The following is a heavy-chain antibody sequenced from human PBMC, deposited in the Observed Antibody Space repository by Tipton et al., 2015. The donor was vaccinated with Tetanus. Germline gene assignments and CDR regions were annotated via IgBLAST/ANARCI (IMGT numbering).Heavy chain of an antibody. CDR3: SRGGLPRPGADAFDF. J-gene: IGHJ3*01. Sequence: SLRLSCAASGFIFSNNSMNWVRQAPGKGLDWVSHISGSGEIVHYADSAKGRFTISRDNSKNSLYLQMDSLRDEDSAVYYCSRGGLPRPGADAFDFWGQGAMVTVSS. CDR2: ISGSGEIV. CDR1: GFIFSNNS. D-gene: IGHD1-1*01. V-gene: IGHV3-48*02.